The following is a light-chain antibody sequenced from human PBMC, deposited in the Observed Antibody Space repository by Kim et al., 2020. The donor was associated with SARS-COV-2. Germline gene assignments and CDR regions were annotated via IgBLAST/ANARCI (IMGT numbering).Light chain of an antibody. J-gene: IGLJ1*01. Sequence: QSALTQPRSVSGSPGQSVTISCTGTSTDVGGYNYVSWYQHHPGKAPKLIIYAVSKRPSGVPDRFSGSKSGNTASLTISGLQAEDEADYYCCSYAGTNPSKVCGTGTKVTVL. CDR2: AVS. CDR3: CSYAGTNPSKV. CDR1: STDVGGYNY. V-gene: IGLV2-11*01.